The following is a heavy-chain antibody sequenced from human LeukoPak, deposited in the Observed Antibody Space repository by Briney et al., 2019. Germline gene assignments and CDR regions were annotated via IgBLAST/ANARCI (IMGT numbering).Heavy chain of an antibody. CDR1: GGTFSSYA. CDR2: IIPIFGTA. J-gene: IGHJ6*02. D-gene: IGHD4-11*01. Sequence: GASVKVSCKASGGTFSSYAISWVRQAPGQGLEWMGGIIPIFGTANYAQKFQGRVTITADESTSTAYMELSSLRSEDTAVYYCARDYSNLVLVYGMDVWGQGTTVTVSS. CDR3: ARDYSNLVLVYGMDV. V-gene: IGHV1-69*13.